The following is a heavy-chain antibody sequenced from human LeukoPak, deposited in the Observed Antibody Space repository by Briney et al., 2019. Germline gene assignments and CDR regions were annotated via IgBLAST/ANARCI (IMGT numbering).Heavy chain of an antibody. V-gene: IGHV3-30*02. D-gene: IGHD7-27*01. CDR2: IRYDESNK. Sequence: AGGSLRLSCAASGFTFSSYGMRWVRQAPGKGLEWVAFIRYDESNKYYPDSVKGRFTISRDNSNNTLYLHMNSLRAEDTAVYYCAKGANWLDYWGQGTLVTVSS. J-gene: IGHJ4*02. CDR1: GFTFSSYG. CDR3: AKGANWLDY.